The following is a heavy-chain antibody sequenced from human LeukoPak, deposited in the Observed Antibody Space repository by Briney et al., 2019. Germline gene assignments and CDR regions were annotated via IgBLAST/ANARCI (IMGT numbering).Heavy chain of an antibody. Sequence: PGGSLRLSCAASGFTFSSYAMSWVRQAPGKGLXXXXXXSGSGGSTYYADSVKGRFTISRDNSRNTLYLQMSSLRAEDTAVYYCAKGAAYYYYYGMDVWGKGTTVTVSS. J-gene: IGHJ6*04. CDR2: XSGSGGST. CDR1: GFTFSSYA. CDR3: AKGAAYYYYYGMDV. D-gene: IGHD2-15*01. V-gene: IGHV3-23*01.